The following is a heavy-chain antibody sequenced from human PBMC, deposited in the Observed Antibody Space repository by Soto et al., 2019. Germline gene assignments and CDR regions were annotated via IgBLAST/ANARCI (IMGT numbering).Heavy chain of an antibody. Sequence: EAQLVESGGGLVKPGGSLRLSCAASEFTFNIYTMNWVRQAPGKGLEWVSSISSGSTYISYADSVKGRFIISRDNAKNSLYLQIISLGVEDTAVYYCARDRTNGLYSNDAFDIWGQGTMVTVSS. D-gene: IGHD4-4*01. V-gene: IGHV3-21*06. J-gene: IGHJ3*02. CDR3: ARDRTNGLYSNDAFDI. CDR2: ISSGSTYI. CDR1: EFTFNIYT.